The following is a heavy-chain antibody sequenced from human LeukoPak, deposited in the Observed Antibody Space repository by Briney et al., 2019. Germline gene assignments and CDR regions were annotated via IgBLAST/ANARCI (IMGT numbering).Heavy chain of an antibody. CDR1: GFTFSSYA. CDR2: ISGSGGNT. Sequence: GGSLRLSCAASGFTFSSYAMSWVRQAPGKGLEWVSAISGSGGNTYYADSVKGRFTISRDNSKNTLYLQMNSLRAEDTAVYYCAKDPEDSSGYYYFDYWGQGTLVTVSS. V-gene: IGHV3-23*01. D-gene: IGHD3-22*01. J-gene: IGHJ4*02. CDR3: AKDPEDSSGYYYFDY.